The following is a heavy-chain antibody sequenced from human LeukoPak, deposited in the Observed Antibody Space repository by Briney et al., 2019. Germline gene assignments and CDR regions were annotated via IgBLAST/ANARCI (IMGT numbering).Heavy chain of an antibody. D-gene: IGHD4-23*01. V-gene: IGHV3-30*02. CDR3: AGGNSGDY. CDR2: IRYDGGNK. Sequence: GGSLRLSCAASGFTFSYYGMHWVRQAPGKGLEWVAFIRYDGGNKYYANSVKGRFTISRDNSKNTLYLQMDSLRAEDTAVYYCAGGNSGDYWGQGTLVTVSS. CDR1: GFTFSYYG. J-gene: IGHJ4*02.